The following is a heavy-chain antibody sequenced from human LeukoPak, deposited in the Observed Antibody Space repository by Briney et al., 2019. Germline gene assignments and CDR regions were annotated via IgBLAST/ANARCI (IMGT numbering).Heavy chain of an antibody. CDR1: GFTFDDYG. Sequence: GGSLRLSCAASGFTFDDYGMSWVRQGPGKGLEWVSFINWNGVSTDYADSVKGRFTISRDNAKNSLFLQMNSLRAEDTAFYYCAREDGFCSGGSCYQHWGQGTLVTVSP. CDR3: AREDGFCSGGSCYQH. J-gene: IGHJ1*01. CDR2: INWNGVST. V-gene: IGHV3-20*04. D-gene: IGHD2-15*01.